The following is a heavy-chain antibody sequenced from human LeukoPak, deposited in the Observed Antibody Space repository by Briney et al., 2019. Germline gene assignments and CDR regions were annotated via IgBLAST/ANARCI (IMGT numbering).Heavy chain of an antibody. V-gene: IGHV4-59*01. Sequence: SETLSLTCSVSGGSISNYYWSWIRQSPGKGPEWIGYIYNSGSTNYNPSLKSRVTIPLDTSKKQFSLKLTSVTAADTAIYYCATEYCASSSCRFDSWGQGTLVTVSS. J-gene: IGHJ4*02. CDR3: ATEYCASSSCRFDS. CDR2: IYNSGST. CDR1: GGSISNYY. D-gene: IGHD2-2*01.